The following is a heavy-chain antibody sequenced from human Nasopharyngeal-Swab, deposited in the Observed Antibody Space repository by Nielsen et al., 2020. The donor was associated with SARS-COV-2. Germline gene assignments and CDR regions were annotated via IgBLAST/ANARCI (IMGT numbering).Heavy chain of an antibody. D-gene: IGHD3-9*01. V-gene: IGHV4-34*01. Sequence: WIRQPPGKGLEWIGEINHSGSTNYNPSLKSRVTISVDTSKNQFSLKLSFVTAADTAVYYRARGGPLLRYFPRNWFDPWGQGTLVTVSS. CDR2: INHSGST. CDR3: ARGGPLLRYFPRNWFDP. J-gene: IGHJ5*02.